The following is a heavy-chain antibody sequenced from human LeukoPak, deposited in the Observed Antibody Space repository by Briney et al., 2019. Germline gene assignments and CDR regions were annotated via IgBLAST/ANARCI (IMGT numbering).Heavy chain of an antibody. CDR1: GFTFTSYA. V-gene: IGHV3-23*01. CDR3: AKDPANCSGGSCFSSYFDY. Sequence: GGSLRLSCAASGFTFTSYAMSWVRQAPGKGLEWVSIISGSGGSTYYADSVKGRFTISRDNSKNTLYLQMNSLRGEDTAVYYCAKDPANCSGGSCFSSYFDYWGQGTLVTVSS. J-gene: IGHJ4*02. CDR2: ISGSGGST. D-gene: IGHD2-15*01.